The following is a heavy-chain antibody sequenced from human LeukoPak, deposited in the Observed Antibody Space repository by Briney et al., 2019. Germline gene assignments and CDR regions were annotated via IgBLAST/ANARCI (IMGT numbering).Heavy chain of an antibody. CDR3: ARGTSGGPQWFDP. V-gene: IGHV4-30-4*01. CDR2: IYYSGRT. J-gene: IGHJ5*02. Sequence: SETLSLTCTVSGGSISSGDYYWSWIRQPPGKGLEWIGYIYYSGRTYYNPSLKSRVTISVDTSKNQFSLKLSSVTAADTAVYYCARGTSGGPQWFDPWGQGTLVTVSS. CDR1: GGSISSGDYY. D-gene: IGHD2-15*01.